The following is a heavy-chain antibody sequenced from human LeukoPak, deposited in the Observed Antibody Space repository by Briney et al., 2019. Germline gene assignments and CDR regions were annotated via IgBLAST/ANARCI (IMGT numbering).Heavy chain of an antibody. CDR2: IIPILGIA. J-gene: IGHJ5*02. CDR3: ARNIAAAGTNWFDP. V-gene: IGHV1-69*04. D-gene: IGHD6-13*01. Sequence: SVKVSCKASGGTFSSYAISWVRQAPGQGLEWMGRIIPILGIANYAQKFQGRVTITADKSTSTAYMELSSLRSEDTAVYYCARNIAAAGTNWFDPWGQGTLVTVSS. CDR1: GGTFSSYA.